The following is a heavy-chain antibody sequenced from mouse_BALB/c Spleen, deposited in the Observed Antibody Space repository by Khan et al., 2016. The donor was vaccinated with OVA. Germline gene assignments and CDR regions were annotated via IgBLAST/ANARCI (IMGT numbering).Heavy chain of an antibody. Sequence: QIQLVQSGPELKKPGASVRISCKASGYIFTTAGMQWVQKMPGQGLKWIGWINTHSGVPKYAEDFKGRFAFSLETSASTAYLQISNLKNEDTATYFCARSYRYYWYFDVWGEGTTVTVSS. CDR3: ARSYRYYWYFDV. D-gene: IGHD2-14*01. J-gene: IGHJ1*01. CDR1: GYIFTTAG. CDR2: INTHSGVP. V-gene: IGHV9-4*02.